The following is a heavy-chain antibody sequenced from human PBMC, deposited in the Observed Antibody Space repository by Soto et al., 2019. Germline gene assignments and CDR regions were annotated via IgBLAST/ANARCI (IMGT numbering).Heavy chain of an antibody. V-gene: IGHV4-4*02. J-gene: IGHJ6*02. Sequence: SETLSLTCAVSGGSVGSSSCWSWVRQAPGKGLEWIGEIYHSGTFNYNPSLASRVSVSVDKSTNQFSLNLNSVTAADTAVYYCVRSVPAATWAYNGMDVWDQGTTVTVSS. CDR3: VRSVPAATWAYNGMDV. D-gene: IGHD2-15*01. CDR2: IYHSGTF. CDR1: GGSVGSSSC.